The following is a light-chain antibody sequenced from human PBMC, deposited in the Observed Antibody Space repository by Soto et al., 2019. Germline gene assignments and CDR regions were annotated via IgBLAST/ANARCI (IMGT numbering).Light chain of an antibody. CDR3: QQYNNWPLT. CDR2: GAS. V-gene: IGKV3D-15*01. CDR1: QSVGSN. Sequence: EIVLTQSPGTLSLSPGERATLYCRASQSVGSNYLAWYQQKPGQAPRLLIYGASSRATAIPARFSGSGSGTEFTLTISSLQSEDFAVYYCQQYNNWPLTFGGGTKVDIK. J-gene: IGKJ4*01.